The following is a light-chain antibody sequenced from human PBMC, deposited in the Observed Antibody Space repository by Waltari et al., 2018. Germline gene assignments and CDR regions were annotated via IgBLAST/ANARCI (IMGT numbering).Light chain of an antibody. Sequence: DIQMTQSPSTLSAPVADRVTITCRASQSISSWLAWYQQKPGKAPKLLIFKASSLEGGVPSSFSGSGSGTEFTLTISSLQPEDFATYYSQQYNSSPYTFGQGTKLEI. CDR3: QQYNSSPYT. CDR2: KAS. CDR1: QSISSW. V-gene: IGKV1-5*03. J-gene: IGKJ2*01.